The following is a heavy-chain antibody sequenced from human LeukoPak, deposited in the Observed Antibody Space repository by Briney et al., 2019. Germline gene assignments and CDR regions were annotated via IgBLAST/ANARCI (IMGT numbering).Heavy chain of an antibody. J-gene: IGHJ5*02. CDR1: GFTFSSYA. D-gene: IGHD3-3*01. Sequence: GGSLRLSCAASGFTFSSYAMSWVRQAPGKGLEWVSAISGSGGSTYYADSVKGRFTISRDNSKNTLYLQMNSLRAEDTAVYYCAKPQDVFWSGYYNWFDPWGQGTLVTVSS. CDR3: AKPQDVFWSGYYNWFDP. CDR2: ISGSGGST. V-gene: IGHV3-23*01.